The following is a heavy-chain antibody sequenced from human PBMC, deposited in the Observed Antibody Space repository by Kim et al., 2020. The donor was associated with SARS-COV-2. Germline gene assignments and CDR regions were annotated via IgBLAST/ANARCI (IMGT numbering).Heavy chain of an antibody. CDR2: IKEDGSEK. Sequence: GSLRLSCAASGFTFSTFWMSWVRQAPGKGLEWVATIKEDGSEKYYVDSVKGRFTISRDNAKNSLFLQMNSLRAEDSAVYYCGRLLYHDVDCWGQGTLVT. D-gene: IGHD3-22*01. CDR1: GFTFSTFW. V-gene: IGHV3-7*01. CDR3: GRLLYHDVDC. J-gene: IGHJ4*02.